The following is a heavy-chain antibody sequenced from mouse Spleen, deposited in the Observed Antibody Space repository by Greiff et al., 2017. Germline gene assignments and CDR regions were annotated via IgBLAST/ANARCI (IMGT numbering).Heavy chain of an antibody. V-gene: IGHV1-82*01. CDR1: GYAFSSSW. Sequence: VKLMESGPELVKPGASVKISCKASGYAFSSSWMNWVKQRPGQGLEWIGRIYPGDGDTNYNGKFKGKATLTADKSSSTAYMQLSSLTSVDSAVYFCARWDFDYWGQGTTLTVSS. CDR3: ARWDFDY. J-gene: IGHJ2*01. CDR2: IYPGDGDT.